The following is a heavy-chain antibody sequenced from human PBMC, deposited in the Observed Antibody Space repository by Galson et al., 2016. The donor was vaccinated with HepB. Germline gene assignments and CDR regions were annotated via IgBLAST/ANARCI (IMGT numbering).Heavy chain of an antibody. D-gene: IGHD3-22*01. Sequence: SLRLSCAASGFTFSSYAMNWVRQAPGKGLEWVSSISGSGGSTYYADSVKGRFTTSRDNSKNTLYLQMNSLRAEDTALYYCAKNSSAYYYVSFYYYAMDVWGQGTTVTVSS. J-gene: IGHJ6*02. V-gene: IGHV3-23*01. CDR2: ISGSGGST. CDR3: AKNSSAYYYVSFYYYAMDV. CDR1: GFTFSSYA.